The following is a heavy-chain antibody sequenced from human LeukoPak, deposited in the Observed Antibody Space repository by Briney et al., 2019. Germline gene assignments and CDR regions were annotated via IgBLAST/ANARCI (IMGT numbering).Heavy chain of an antibody. J-gene: IGHJ4*02. CDR3: TRMGTFDY. D-gene: IGHD7-27*01. CDR1: GFTFSNAW. V-gene: IGHV3-15*01. CDR2: IKSKTEGGTT. Sequence: PGGSLRLSCAASGFTFSNAWMSWVRQAPGKGLEWVGRIKSKTEGGTTDYAAPVKGRFTISRDDSKNTLYLQMNSLKTEDTAVYYCTRMGTFDYWGQGTLVTVSS.